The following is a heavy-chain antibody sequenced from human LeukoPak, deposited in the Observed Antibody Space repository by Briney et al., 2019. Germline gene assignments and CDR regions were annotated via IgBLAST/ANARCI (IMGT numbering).Heavy chain of an antibody. CDR3: AKSLYPDAFDI. CDR2: VRFDGSDK. Sequence: GGSLRLSCAASGFTFRSHDMHWVRQAPGKGLEWVTFVRFDGSDKNYADSVKGRFTISRDNSKNTLSLQMISLRAEDTAVYYCAKSLYPDAFDIWGQGMMVTVS. CDR1: GFTFRSHD. D-gene: IGHD2-8*01. J-gene: IGHJ3*02. V-gene: IGHV3-30*02.